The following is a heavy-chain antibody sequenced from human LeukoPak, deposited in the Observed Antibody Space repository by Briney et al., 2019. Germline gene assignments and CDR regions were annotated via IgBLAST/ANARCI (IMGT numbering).Heavy chain of an antibody. CDR3: ATLRRSGWYIGD. Sequence: ASVKVSCKASGYTFSDYYMHWVRQAPGQGLEWMGWINPYSGGTNYAEKFQGRVTMTRDTSMTTAYMELSSLRSGDTAMYYCATLRRSGWYIGDWGQGTLVTVSS. J-gene: IGHJ4*02. V-gene: IGHV1-2*02. CDR2: INPYSGGT. D-gene: IGHD6-19*01. CDR1: GYTFSDYY.